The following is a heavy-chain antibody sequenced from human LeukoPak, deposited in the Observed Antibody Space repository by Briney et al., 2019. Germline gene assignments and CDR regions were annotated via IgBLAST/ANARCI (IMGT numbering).Heavy chain of an antibody. J-gene: IGHJ3*02. V-gene: IGHV3-7*01. Sequence: GGSLRLSCAASGFTFSSYWMSWVRQAPGKGLEWVANIKEDGSEKYYVDSVKGRFTLSRDNAKTSLYLQMNSLRAEDTAVYYCAREMTTVDDAAFDIWGQGTMVTVSS. CDR3: AREMTTVDDAAFDI. CDR1: GFTFSSYW. D-gene: IGHD4-11*01. CDR2: IKEDGSEK.